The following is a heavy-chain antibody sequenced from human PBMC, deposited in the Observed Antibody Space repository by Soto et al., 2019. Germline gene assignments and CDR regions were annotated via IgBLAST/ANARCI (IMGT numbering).Heavy chain of an antibody. J-gene: IGHJ4*02. CDR3: ARGGEATYYTAGSPPNY. V-gene: IGHV1-69*01. CDR2: IIPIFGTS. D-gene: IGHD3-10*01. CDR1: GGTSSGYT. Sequence: QVQLVQSGAEVKEPGSSVKVSCRASGGTSSGYTISWVRLAPGQGLEWVGGIIPIFGTSAYAQKFHDRVTITADQSTNTVYMELSSLTSGDTAVYYCARGGEATYYTAGSPPNYWGQGTLVTVSS.